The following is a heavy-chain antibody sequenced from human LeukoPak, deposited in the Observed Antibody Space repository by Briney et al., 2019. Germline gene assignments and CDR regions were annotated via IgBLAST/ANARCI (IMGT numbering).Heavy chain of an antibody. Sequence: GESLKISCKGSGCSFTSYWIGWVRQMPGKGLEWMGIIYPGDSDTRYSPSFQGQVTISADKSISTAYLQWSSLKASDTAMYYCARQTDSSGYYSRFDYWGQGTLVTVSS. J-gene: IGHJ4*02. CDR3: ARQTDSSGYYSRFDY. V-gene: IGHV5-51*01. CDR2: IYPGDSDT. CDR1: GCSFTSYW. D-gene: IGHD3-22*01.